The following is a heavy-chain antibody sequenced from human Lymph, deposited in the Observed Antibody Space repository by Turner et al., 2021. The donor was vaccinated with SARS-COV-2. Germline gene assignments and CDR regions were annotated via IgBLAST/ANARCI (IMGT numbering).Heavy chain of an antibody. Sequence: VQLVESGGGLVQPGGSLRLSCAASGFTFSSYAMNWVRQAPGKGLEWVAVISNDGSNIYYADSVKGRFTISRDNSKNTLYLQMNSLRAEDTAVYYCARPTSGTSCTPFDYWGQGTLVTVSS. CDR2: ISNDGSNI. V-gene: IGHV3-30*04. D-gene: IGHD1-26*01. CDR1: GFTFSSYA. CDR3: ARPTSGTSCTPFDY. J-gene: IGHJ4*02.